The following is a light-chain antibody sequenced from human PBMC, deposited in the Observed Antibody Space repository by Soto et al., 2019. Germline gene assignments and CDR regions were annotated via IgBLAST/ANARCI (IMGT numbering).Light chain of an antibody. CDR3: GTWDSSPSTYV. V-gene: IGLV1-51*02. J-gene: IGLJ1*01. CDR1: SSNIGNNY. CDR2: ENN. Sequence: QSVLTQPPSVSAAPGQKVTISCSGSSSNIGNNYVTWYQQFPGTAPKLLIYENNKRPSGIPDRFSGSESGTSATLGITGLQTGDEADYYCGTWDSSPSTYVFGPGTKATVL.